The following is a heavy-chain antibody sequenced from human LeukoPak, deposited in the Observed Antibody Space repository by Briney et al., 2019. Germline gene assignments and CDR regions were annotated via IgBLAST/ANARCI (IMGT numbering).Heavy chain of an antibody. D-gene: IGHD6-19*01. CDR1: GYTFTSYG. V-gene: IGHV1-18*01. CDR3: ARADSSGWYMADAFDI. J-gene: IGHJ3*02. CDR2: ISAYNGNT. Sequence: ASVKVSCKASGYTFTSYGISWVRQAPGQGLEWMGWISAYNGNTNYAQKLQGRVTMTTDTSTSTAYMELRSLRSDDTAVYYCARADSSGWYMADAFDIWGQGTMVTVSS.